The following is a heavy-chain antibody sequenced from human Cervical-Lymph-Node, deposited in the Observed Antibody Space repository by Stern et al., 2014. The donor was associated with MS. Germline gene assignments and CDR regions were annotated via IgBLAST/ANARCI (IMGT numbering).Heavy chain of an antibody. CDR2: ISLSGGST. CDR3: AKDRELVVVTFDS. CDR1: GFTFSDYA. J-gene: IGHJ4*02. Sequence: LVESGGGLVQPGGSLRLSCAASGFTFSDYAMSWVRQAPGKGLEWVSAISLSGGSTFYADSVQGRFTISRDNSKNTLYLQMNSLRAEDTAVYYCAKDRELVVVTFDSWGQGTLVTVSS. V-gene: IGHV3-23*04. D-gene: IGHD2-15*01.